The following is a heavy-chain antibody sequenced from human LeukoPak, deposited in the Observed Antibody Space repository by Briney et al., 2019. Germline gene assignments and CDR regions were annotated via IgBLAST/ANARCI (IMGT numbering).Heavy chain of an antibody. CDR1: GLSLSSYW. CDR2: IKKDGNEK. D-gene: IGHD5-12*01. V-gene: IGHV3-7*01. J-gene: IGHJ3*02. Sequence: GGSLRLSCVGSGLSLSSYWMSWVRQAPGKGLEFVANIKKDGNEKYYVDSVRGRFTISRDNTKNSLYLQMNSLRADDTAVYHCARQETSTYDGAFDIWGQGTMVTVSS. CDR3: ARQETSTYDGAFDI.